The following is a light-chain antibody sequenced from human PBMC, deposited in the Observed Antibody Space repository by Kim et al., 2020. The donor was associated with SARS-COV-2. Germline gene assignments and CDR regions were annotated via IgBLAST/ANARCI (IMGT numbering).Light chain of an antibody. CDR1: NIENKN. J-gene: IGLJ2*01. V-gene: IGLV3-9*01. CDR3: QVWDRTTV. Sequence: SYELTQPPSMSVALGQTATITCGGDNIENKNVHWYQQKPGQAPVLVIYRDINRPSGIPERFSGSNSGNAATLTISRAQAGDEAYYFCQVWDRTTVFGGGT. CDR2: RDI.